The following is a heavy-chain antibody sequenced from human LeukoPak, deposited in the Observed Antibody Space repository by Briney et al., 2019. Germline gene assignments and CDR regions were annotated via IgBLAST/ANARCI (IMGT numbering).Heavy chain of an antibody. CDR3: ARVTDWNPLMYYGMDV. V-gene: IGHV1-24*01. CDR2: FDPEDGET. CDR1: GYTLTELS. Sequence: ASVKVSCKVSGYTLTELSMHWVRQAPGKGLEWMGGFDPEDGETIYAQKFQGRVTMTEDTSTDTAYMELSSLRSEDTAVYYCARVTDWNPLMYYGMDVWGQGTTVTDSS. J-gene: IGHJ6*02. D-gene: IGHD1-1*01.